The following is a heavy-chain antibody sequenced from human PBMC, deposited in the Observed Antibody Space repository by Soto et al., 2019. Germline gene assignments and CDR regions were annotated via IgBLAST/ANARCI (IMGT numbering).Heavy chain of an antibody. CDR3: GRGRSGQIVVFY. Sequence: ASVKVSCKASGYTFTGHYIHWVRQAPEQGPEWMGEIGPETGATRYAQKFQGRVTMTRDMSITTVYMGLNNLSPDDTAVYYCGRGRSGQIVVFYWGQGTPVTVSS. D-gene: IGHD1-26*01. CDR2: IGPETGAT. CDR1: GYTFTGHY. V-gene: IGHV1-2*02. J-gene: IGHJ4*02.